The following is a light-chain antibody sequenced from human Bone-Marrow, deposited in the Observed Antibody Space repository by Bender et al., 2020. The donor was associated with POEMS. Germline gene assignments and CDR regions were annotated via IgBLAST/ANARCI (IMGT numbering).Light chain of an antibody. V-gene: IGLV1-47*01. CDR1: SSNIGSNF. J-gene: IGLJ3*02. CDR3: SSYTSSSTWV. CDR2: KNN. Sequence: QSVLTQPPSASGTPGQRVTISCSGSSSNIGSNFVYWYHQVPGAAPKLLIYKNNERPSGVPYRFSGSKSGASASLAISGLQAEDEADYYCSSYTSSSTWVFGGGTKLTVL.